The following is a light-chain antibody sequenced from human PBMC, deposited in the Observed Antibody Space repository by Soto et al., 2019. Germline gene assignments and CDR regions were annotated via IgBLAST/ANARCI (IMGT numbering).Light chain of an antibody. CDR1: QSVSSNY. CDR3: QQYGSSPPT. CDR2: GAS. Sequence: EIVLTQSPGTLSLSPGERATLSCRASQSVSSNYLAWYQRKPGQAPRLLIYGASNRATGMPNRFSGSGSGTDFTLTITRLEPEDFVVYYCQQYGSSPPTFGQGTKVEI. J-gene: IGKJ1*01. V-gene: IGKV3-20*01.